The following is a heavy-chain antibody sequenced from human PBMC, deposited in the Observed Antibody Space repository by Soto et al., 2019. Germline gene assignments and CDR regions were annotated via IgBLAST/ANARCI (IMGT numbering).Heavy chain of an antibody. Sequence: SETLSLTCTVSGGSISSYYWSWIRQPPGKGLEWIGYIYYSGSTNYNPSLKSRVTISVDTSKNQFSLKLSSVTAADTAVYYCARGPSTPYYYYGMDVWGQGTTVTVSS. V-gene: IGHV4-59*01. D-gene: IGHD6-6*01. CDR3: ARGPSTPYYYYGMDV. J-gene: IGHJ6*02. CDR1: GGSISSYY. CDR2: IYYSGST.